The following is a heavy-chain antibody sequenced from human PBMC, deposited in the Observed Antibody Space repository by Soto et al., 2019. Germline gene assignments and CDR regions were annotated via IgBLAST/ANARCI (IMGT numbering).Heavy chain of an antibody. CDR1: GCIFTNYA. CDR3: ARDPNYYQPSSSDY. CDR2: INAGNGNT. J-gene: IGHJ4*02. D-gene: IGHD3-22*01. V-gene: IGHV1-3*01. Sequence: ASVKVSCKASGCIFTNYALHWVRQAPGQRLQWMGWINAGNGNTRYSQNFQGRLTITRDTPASTAYMGLRRLRSEDSAVYYCARDPNYYQPSSSDYWGQGTLVTVSS.